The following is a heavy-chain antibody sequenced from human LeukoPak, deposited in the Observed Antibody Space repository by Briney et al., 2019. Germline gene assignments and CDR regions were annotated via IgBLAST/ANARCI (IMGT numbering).Heavy chain of an antibody. J-gene: IGHJ4*02. CDR3: ARAAITIFGVVIPYYFDY. D-gene: IGHD3-3*01. Sequence: GASVKVSCKVSGYTLTELSMHWVRQAPGKGLEWMGGFDPEVGETIYAQKFQGRVTMTEDTSTDTAYMELSSLRSEDTVVYYCARAAITIFGVVIPYYFDYWGQGTLVTVSS. CDR1: GYTLTELS. CDR2: FDPEVGET. V-gene: IGHV1-24*01.